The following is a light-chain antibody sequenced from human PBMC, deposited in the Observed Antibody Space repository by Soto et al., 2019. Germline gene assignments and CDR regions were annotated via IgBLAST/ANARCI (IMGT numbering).Light chain of an antibody. CDR1: QGSSSY. CDR2: GAS. V-gene: IGKV1-27*01. Sequence: DIQMTQSPSSLSASVGDRVTITCRASQGSSSYLAWYQQKPGKVHKLLIYGASTLHSGVPSRFSGSGSGTDFTLTINSLQPEDVATYYCQRYNSVPNTFGPGTKVDIK. CDR3: QRYNSVPNT. J-gene: IGKJ3*01.